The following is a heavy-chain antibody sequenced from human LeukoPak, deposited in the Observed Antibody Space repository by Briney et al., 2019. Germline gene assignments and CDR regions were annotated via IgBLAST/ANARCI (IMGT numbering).Heavy chain of an antibody. J-gene: IGHJ4*02. V-gene: IGHV1-2*02. D-gene: IGHD1-26*01. CDR1: GYTFTGYY. CDR3: ARERSGSYYATFDY. Sequence: ASVKVSCKASGYTFTGYYMHWVRQAPGQGLEWVGWINPNSGGTNYAQKFQGRVTMTRDTSISTAYMELSRLRSDDTAVYYCARERSGSYYATFDYWGQGTLVTVSS. CDR2: INPNSGGT.